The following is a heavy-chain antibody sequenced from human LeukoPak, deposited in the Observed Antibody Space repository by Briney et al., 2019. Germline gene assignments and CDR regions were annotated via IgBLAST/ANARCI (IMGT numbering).Heavy chain of an antibody. J-gene: IGHJ4*02. V-gene: IGHV5-51*01. CDR1: GYSFTSYW. CDR2: IYPGDSCT. D-gene: IGHD6-19*01. CDR3: ARISSGWYPGFDFDY. Sequence: GESLKISCKGSGYSFTSYWIGWVRQMPGKGLEWMGIIYPGDSCTRYSPSFQGQVTISADKSISTAYLQWSSLKASDTAMYYCARISSGWYPGFDFDYWGQGTLVTVSS.